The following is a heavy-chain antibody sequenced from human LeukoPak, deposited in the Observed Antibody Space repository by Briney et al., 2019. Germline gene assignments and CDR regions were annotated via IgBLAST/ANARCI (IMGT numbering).Heavy chain of an antibody. CDR3: ARSGDGNWFDP. CDR1: GYTFSNFG. Sequence: GGSVKVSCKASGYTFSNFGMSWVRQAPGQGLEWMGWISAYNGDTNYAQKLQGRVTMTTDTSTSTAYMELRSLTSDDTAVYYCARSGDGNWFDPWGQGTLVTVSS. V-gene: IGHV1-18*01. J-gene: IGHJ5*02. CDR2: ISAYNGDT. D-gene: IGHD1-26*01.